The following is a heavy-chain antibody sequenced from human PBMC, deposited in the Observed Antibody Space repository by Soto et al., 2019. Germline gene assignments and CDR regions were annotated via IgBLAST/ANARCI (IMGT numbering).Heavy chain of an antibody. V-gene: IGHV2-5*02. J-gene: IGHJ4*02. CDR3: ARLVVAGITYYFES. D-gene: IGHD2-15*01. CDR2: IYWDDDK. Sequence: QITLKESGPTLVKPTQTLTLTCTFSGFSLSTSGVGVGWIRPPPGKALEWLTFIYWDDDKRYSPSLKSRLTFAKDTSNNQVVLTLSNMDPLDPATYYCARLVVAGITYYFESWGQGTLLTVSS. CDR1: GFSLSTSGVG.